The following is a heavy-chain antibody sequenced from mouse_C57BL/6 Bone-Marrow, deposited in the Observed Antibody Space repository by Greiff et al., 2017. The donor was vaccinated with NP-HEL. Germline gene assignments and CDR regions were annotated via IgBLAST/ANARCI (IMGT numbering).Heavy chain of an antibody. V-gene: IGHV5-4*01. D-gene: IGHD4-1*01. CDR1: GFTFSSYA. CDR2: ISDGGSYT. CDR3: ARDDWDAMDY. J-gene: IGHJ4*01. Sequence: DVKLVESGGGLVKPGGSLKLSCAASGFTFSSYAMSWVRQTPEKRLEWVATISDGGSYTYYPDNVKGRFTISRDNAKNNLYLQMSHLKSEDTAMYYCARDDWDAMDYWGQGTSVTVSS.